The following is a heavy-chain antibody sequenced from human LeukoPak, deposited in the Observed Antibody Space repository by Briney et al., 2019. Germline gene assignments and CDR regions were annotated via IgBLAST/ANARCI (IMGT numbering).Heavy chain of an antibody. CDR2: INHSGST. J-gene: IGHJ6*03. V-gene: IGHV4-34*01. Sequence: SETLSLTCAVYGGSFSGYYWSWIRQPPGKGLEWIGEINHSGSTNYNPSLKGRVTISVDTSKNQFSLKLSSVTAADTAVYYCARGLLYIAVAGTVNYYYYMDVWGKGTTVTVSS. CDR1: GGSFSGYY. CDR3: ARGLLYIAVAGTVNYYYYMDV. D-gene: IGHD6-19*01.